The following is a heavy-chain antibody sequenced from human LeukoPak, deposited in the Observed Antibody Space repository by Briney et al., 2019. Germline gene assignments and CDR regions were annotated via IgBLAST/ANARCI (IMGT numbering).Heavy chain of an antibody. J-gene: IGHJ5*02. CDR1: GFTFSSYG. CDR2: ISGSGGST. Sequence: PGGSLRLSCAASGFTFSSYGTSWVRQAPGKGLEWVSAISGSGGSTYYADSVKGRFTISRDNSKNTLYLQMNSLRAEDTAVYYCARSPYSSSPTLWFDPWGQGTLVTVSS. V-gene: IGHV3-23*01. D-gene: IGHD6-13*01. CDR3: ARSPYSSSPTLWFDP.